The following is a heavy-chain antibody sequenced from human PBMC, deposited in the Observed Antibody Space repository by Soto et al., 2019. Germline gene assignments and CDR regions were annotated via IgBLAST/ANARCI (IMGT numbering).Heavy chain of an antibody. D-gene: IGHD3-22*01. CDR3: ARERGDYYDSSGYYPYFDY. J-gene: IGHJ4*02. CDR1: GGSISSYY. V-gene: IGHV4-59*01. Sequence: KPWETLSLTCTVSGGSISSYYWSWIRQPPGKGLEWIGYIYYSGSTNYNPSLKSRVTISVDTSKNQFSLKLRSVTAADTAVYYCARERGDYYDSSGYYPYFDYWGQGTLVTVSS. CDR2: IYYSGST.